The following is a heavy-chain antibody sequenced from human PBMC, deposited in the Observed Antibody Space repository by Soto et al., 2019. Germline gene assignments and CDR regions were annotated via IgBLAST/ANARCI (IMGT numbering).Heavy chain of an antibody. Sequence: GESLKISCKGSGYSFTSYWIGWVRQMPGKGLEWMGIIYPGDSDTRYSPSFQGQVTISADKTISTAYLQWSSLKASDTAMYYCARLHLVRGVMAAFDIWGQGTMVTVSS. CDR1: GYSFTSYW. CDR3: ARLHLVRGVMAAFDI. D-gene: IGHD3-10*01. V-gene: IGHV5-51*01. J-gene: IGHJ3*02. CDR2: IYPGDSDT.